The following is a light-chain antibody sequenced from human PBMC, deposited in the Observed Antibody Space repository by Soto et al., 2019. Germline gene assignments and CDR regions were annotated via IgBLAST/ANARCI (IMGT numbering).Light chain of an antibody. CDR1: QSISTW. J-gene: IGKJ5*01. V-gene: IGKV1-39*01. Sequence: DIQMTQSPFTLSASVGDRVTITCRASQSISTWLAWYQQKPGKAPNFLIYAASSVQSGVPSRFSGSGSGTDSTLTISTLQPEDFATYYCQQSYSTPITFGQGTRLEI. CDR3: QQSYSTPIT. CDR2: AAS.